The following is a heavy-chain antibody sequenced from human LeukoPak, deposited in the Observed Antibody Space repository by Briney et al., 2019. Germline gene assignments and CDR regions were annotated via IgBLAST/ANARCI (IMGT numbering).Heavy chain of an antibody. CDR1: GGSISSGGYY. J-gene: IGHJ4*01. D-gene: IGHD3-3*01. CDR2: MSRSGST. CDR3: ARDWSGPYYFDY. Sequence: SPSQTLSLTCTVSGGSISSGGYYWTWIRQPPGKGLEWIGYMSRSGSTYYNPSLKSRVTISVDTSKSQFSLKLTSVTAADAAVYYCARDWSGPYYFDYWGQGTLVTVSS. V-gene: IGHV4-31*03.